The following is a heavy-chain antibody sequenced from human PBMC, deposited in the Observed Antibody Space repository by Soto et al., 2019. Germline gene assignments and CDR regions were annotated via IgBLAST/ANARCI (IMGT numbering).Heavy chain of an antibody. D-gene: IGHD2-15*01. Sequence: QVQLQESGPGLVKPSQTLSLTCTVSGGSISSGGYYWSWIRQHPGKGLEWIGDIYYSVSTYYNPSLKSRVTISVDTSKNQFSLKLSSVTAADTAVYYCARHLLPGGWFDPWGQGTLVTVSS. J-gene: IGHJ5*02. V-gene: IGHV4-31*03. CDR2: IYYSVST. CDR3: ARHLLPGGWFDP. CDR1: GGSISSGGYY.